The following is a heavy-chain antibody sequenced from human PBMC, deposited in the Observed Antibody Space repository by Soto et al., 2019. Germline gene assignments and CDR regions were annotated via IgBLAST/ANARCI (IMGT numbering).Heavy chain of an antibody. Sequence: GGSLRLSCVTYELTFTDYWMSWVRQAPGKGLEWVANIKQDESEKNYLDSVKGRFTISRDNAKNSLYLQMNSLRAEDTAVYYCASDRFRGTYYLRGVTYFFEEWGQGAPVTVSS. CDR1: ELTFTDYW. D-gene: IGHD1-26*01. CDR2: IKQDESEK. V-gene: IGHV3-7*03. CDR3: ASDRFRGTYYLRGVTYFFEE. J-gene: IGHJ4*02.